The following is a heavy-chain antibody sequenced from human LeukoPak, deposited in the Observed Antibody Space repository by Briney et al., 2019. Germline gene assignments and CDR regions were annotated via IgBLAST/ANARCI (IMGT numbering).Heavy chain of an antibody. CDR1: GYSFTSYW. J-gene: IGHJ5*02. CDR2: IYPGDSDT. V-gene: IGHV5-51*01. D-gene: IGHD6-6*01. CDR3: ARLQYSTSGWFDP. Sequence: GESLKISCKGSGYSFTSYWIGWVRQMPGKGLEWMGIIYPGDSDTRYSPSFQGQATISAVKSISTAYLQWSSLKASDTAMYYCARLQYSTSGWFDPWGQGTLVTVSS.